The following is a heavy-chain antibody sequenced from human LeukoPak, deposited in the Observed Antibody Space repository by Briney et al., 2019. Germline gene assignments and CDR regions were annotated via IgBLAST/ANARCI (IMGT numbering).Heavy chain of an antibody. J-gene: IGHJ4*02. CDR2: VYSGGSGST. CDR1: GFTVSNSY. D-gene: IGHD2-2*01. Sequence: GGSLRLSCAASGFTVSNSYMSWVRQAPGKGLEWVSVVYSGGSGSTYYADSVKGRFTISTDNSKNTLNLQMNSLRAEDTAVYYCAHREATSWAHDHWGQGTLVTVSS. CDR3: AHREATSWAHDH. V-gene: IGHV3-53*01.